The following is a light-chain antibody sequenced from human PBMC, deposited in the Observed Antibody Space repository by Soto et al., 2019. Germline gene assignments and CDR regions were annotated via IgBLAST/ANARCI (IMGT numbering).Light chain of an antibody. J-gene: IGKJ2*01. Sequence: EIVMTQSPATLSVSPGERATLSCRASQSISSSLAWYQQKPGQAPRLLIYGASTRATGIPARFSGSGSGTEFTLTISSLRTAQRAVYHCQQYNNWPTYTFGQGTKLEIK. CDR2: GAS. CDR3: QQYNNWPTYT. CDR1: QSISSS. V-gene: IGKV3-15*01.